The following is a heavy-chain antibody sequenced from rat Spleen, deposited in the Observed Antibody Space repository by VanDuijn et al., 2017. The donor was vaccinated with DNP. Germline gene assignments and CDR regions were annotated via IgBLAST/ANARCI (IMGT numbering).Heavy chain of an antibody. D-gene: IGHD1-12*02. Sequence: EVQLVESGGGLVQPGRSLKLSCAASGFTFSDYNMAWVRQAPTKGLEWVATISYDGSSTYYRDSVKGRFTISRDNAKSTLYLQMDSLRSEDTATYYCARHYYDGSYPPFFDYWGQGVMVTVSS. CDR2: ISYDGSST. J-gene: IGHJ2*01. CDR3: ARHYYDGSYPPFFDY. V-gene: IGHV5-7*01. CDR1: GFTFSDYN.